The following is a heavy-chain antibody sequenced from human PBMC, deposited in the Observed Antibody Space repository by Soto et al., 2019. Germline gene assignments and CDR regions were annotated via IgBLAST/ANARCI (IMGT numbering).Heavy chain of an antibody. Sequence: QVQLVQSGAEVKKPGASVKVSCKASGYTFTSYAMHWVRQAPGQRLEWMGWINAGSGNTKYSQKFQGRVTITRDTSASTAYMELRSLRSEDTAVYYCARGPNPYYFDYWGQGTLVTVSS. CDR2: INAGSGNT. V-gene: IGHV1-3*01. J-gene: IGHJ4*02. CDR1: GYTFTSYA. CDR3: ARGPNPYYFDY.